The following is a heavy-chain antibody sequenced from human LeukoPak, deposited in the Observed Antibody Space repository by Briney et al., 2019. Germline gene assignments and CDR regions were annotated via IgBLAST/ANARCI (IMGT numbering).Heavy chain of an antibody. CDR1: GFTFSSYA. CDR2: ISSSSSYI. J-gene: IGHJ4*02. CDR3: ARDMWVDSSGYYPPFDY. V-gene: IGHV3-21*01. Sequence: GGSLRLSCAASGFTFSSYAMNWVRQAPGKGLDWVSSISSSSSYIYYADSVKGRFTISRDNAKNSLYLQMNSLRAEDTAVYYCARDMWVDSSGYYPPFDYWGQGTLVTVSS. D-gene: IGHD3-22*01.